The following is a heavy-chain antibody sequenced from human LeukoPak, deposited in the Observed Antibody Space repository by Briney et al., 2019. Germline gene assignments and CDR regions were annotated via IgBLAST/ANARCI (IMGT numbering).Heavy chain of an antibody. CDR2: IYTSGST. CDR3: ARVGSDYGDYVSDYYMDV. D-gene: IGHD4-17*01. Sequence: SETLSLTCTVSGGSISSYYWSWIRQPAGKGLEWIGRIYTSGSTNYNPSLKSRVTMSVDTYKNQFSLKLSSVTAADTAVYYCARVGSDYGDYVSDYYMDVWGKGTTVTVSS. J-gene: IGHJ6*03. V-gene: IGHV4-4*07. CDR1: GGSISSYY.